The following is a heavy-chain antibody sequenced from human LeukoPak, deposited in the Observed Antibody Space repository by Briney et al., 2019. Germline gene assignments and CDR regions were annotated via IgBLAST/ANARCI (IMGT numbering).Heavy chain of an antibody. CDR1: GYTFTGYY. Sequence: ASVKVSCKASGYTFTGYYMHWVRQAPGQGLEWMGWISAYNGNTHYAQKLQGRVTMTTDTSTSTVHMELRSLRSDDTAVYYCARDGHRMYYYGSSDYRFDYWGQGTLVTVSS. V-gene: IGHV1-18*04. CDR2: ISAYNGNT. CDR3: ARDGHRMYYYGSSDYRFDY. D-gene: IGHD3-22*01. J-gene: IGHJ4*02.